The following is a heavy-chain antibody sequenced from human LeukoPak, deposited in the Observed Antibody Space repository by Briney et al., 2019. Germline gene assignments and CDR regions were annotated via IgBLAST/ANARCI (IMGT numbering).Heavy chain of an antibody. CDR2: FDPEDGET. D-gene: IGHD3-22*01. V-gene: IGHV1-24*01. CDR1: GYTFTSYD. J-gene: IGHJ4*02. Sequence: GASVKVSCKASGYTFTSYDINWVRQAPGKGLEWMGGFDPEDGETIYAQKFQGRVTMTEDTSTDTAYMELSSLRSEDTAVYYCATATPRIGSSGYSPFDYWGQGTLVTVSS. CDR3: ATATPRIGSSGYSPFDY.